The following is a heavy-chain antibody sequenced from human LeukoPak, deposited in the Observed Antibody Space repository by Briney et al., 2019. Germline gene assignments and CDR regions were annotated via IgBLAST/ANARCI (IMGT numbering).Heavy chain of an antibody. V-gene: IGHV4-59*01. Sequence: SETLSLTCTVSGGSISSYYWSWIRQPPGKGLEWIGYIYYTGSTNYNPSLKSRVTISVDTSKNQFSLKLSSVTAADTAVYYCTRGSIAYYYMDVWGKGTTVTISS. CDR2: IYYTGST. CDR3: TRGSIAYYYMDV. D-gene: IGHD3-22*01. CDR1: GGSISSYY. J-gene: IGHJ6*03.